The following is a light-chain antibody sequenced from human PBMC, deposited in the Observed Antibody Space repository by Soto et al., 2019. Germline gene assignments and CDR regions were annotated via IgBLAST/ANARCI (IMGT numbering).Light chain of an antibody. CDR2: STS. Sequence: EIVLTQSPGTLSLSPGERATLSCRASQSVNTIYFAWYQQKPGQAPRLLIYSTSNRATGIPDRFSGSGSGTDFTLTISRLETEDFAVYYCQQYDTSPRTFGQGTKVEIK. J-gene: IGKJ1*01. V-gene: IGKV3-20*01. CDR1: QSVNTIY. CDR3: QQYDTSPRT.